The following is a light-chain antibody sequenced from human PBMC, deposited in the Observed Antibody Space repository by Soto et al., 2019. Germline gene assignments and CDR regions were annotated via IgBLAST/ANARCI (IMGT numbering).Light chain of an antibody. J-gene: IGKJ1*01. CDR2: KAS. V-gene: IGKV1-5*03. Sequence: DIQMNQSPSTLSGSVGDRVTITCRASQTISSWLAWYQQKPGKAPKLLIYKASTLKRGVPSRLSGSGSGTEFTLTISSLQLLYFSTYHRELYTIYSWPFADGAKAEIK. CDR1: QTISSW. CDR3: ELYTIYSWP.